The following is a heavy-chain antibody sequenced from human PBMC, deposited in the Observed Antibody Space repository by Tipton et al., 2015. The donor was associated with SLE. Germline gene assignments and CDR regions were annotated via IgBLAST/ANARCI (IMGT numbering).Heavy chain of an antibody. Sequence: TLSLTCTVSGGSISSGSYYWSWIRQPPGKGLEWIGYIYYSGSTNYNPSLKSRVTISVDTSKNQFSLKLSSVTAADTAVYYCARGKGSSSGWPWYFDLWGRGTLVTVSS. CDR2: IYYSGST. CDR1: GGSISSGSYY. D-gene: IGHD6-19*01. CDR3: ARGKGSSSGWPWYFDL. V-gene: IGHV4-61*01. J-gene: IGHJ2*01.